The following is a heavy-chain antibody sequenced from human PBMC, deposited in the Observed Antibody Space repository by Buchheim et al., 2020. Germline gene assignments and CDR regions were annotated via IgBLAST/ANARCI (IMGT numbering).Heavy chain of an antibody. CDR3: AKAVWSGYSNTFFFFGMDV. V-gene: IGHV4-30-4*01. CDR1: GGSINSGDYY. CDR2: IYFSGDT. D-gene: IGHD3-3*01. J-gene: IGHJ6*01. Sequence: QVQLQESGPGLVRPSQTLSLTCTVSGGSINSGDYYWSWVRQPPGKGLEWMGYIYFSGDTYYNPSLKSRITMPLDTSKNQFSLRLTSVTAADTAVYYCAKAVWSGYSNTFFFFGMDVWGQGTT.